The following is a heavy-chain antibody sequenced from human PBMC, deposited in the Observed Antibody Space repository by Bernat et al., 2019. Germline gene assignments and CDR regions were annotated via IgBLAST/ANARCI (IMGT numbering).Heavy chain of an antibody. CDR1: GASISSSKW. Sequence: QVQLQESGPGLVKPSGTLSLTCAVSGASISSSKWWIWVRQPPGKGLEWTGEISHSGSTNYSPSLKSRVTISVDKSKNQFSLKLTSMTAADTAMYYCARGDGWGSSSDAFDIWGQGTMVTVSS. CDR3: ARGDGWGSSSDAFDI. V-gene: IGHV4-4*02. D-gene: IGHD3-10*01. CDR2: ISHSGST. J-gene: IGHJ3*02.